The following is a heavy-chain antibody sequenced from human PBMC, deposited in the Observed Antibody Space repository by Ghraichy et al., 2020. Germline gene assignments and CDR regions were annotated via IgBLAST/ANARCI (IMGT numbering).Heavy chain of an antibody. D-gene: IGHD1-26*01. CDR2: ISYSGDT. CDR1: GGSISSYF. Sequence: SETLSLTCNVSGGSISSYFWSWIRQPTGEGLEWIGHISYSGDTNYNPSLKGRVTISLDASKNQFSLKLNSVTTADTAVYYCEAKGGATPPRSWGQGTLVTVSS. CDR3: EAKGGATPPRS. V-gene: IGHV4-59*01. J-gene: IGHJ1*01.